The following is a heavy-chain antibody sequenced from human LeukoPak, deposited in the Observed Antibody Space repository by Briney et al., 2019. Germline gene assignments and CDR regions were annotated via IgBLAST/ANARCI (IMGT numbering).Heavy chain of an antibody. J-gene: IGHJ2*01. Sequence: GGSLRLSCAASGFTFSSYAMSWVRQAPGKGLEWVSAISGSGDSTYYGDSVKGRFTISRDNSKNTLYLQMNSLSAEDTAVYYCARDVNLNFFDVWGRGTLVTVSS. V-gene: IGHV3-23*01. D-gene: IGHD3-9*01. CDR3: ARDVNLNFFDV. CDR2: ISGSGDST. CDR1: GFTFSSYA.